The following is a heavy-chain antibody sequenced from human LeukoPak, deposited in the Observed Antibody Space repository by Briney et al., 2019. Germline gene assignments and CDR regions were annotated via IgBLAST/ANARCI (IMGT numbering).Heavy chain of an antibody. CDR2: IRYDENNK. J-gene: IGHJ5*02. D-gene: IGHD4-17*01. Sequence: GGSLRLSCAASGFTFSYYDMYWVRQAPGKGLEWAAFIRYDENNKYYADSVKGRFTISRDNAKNSLYLQMNSLRAEDTALYYCARFSYGDYIHWFDPWGQGTLVTVSS. V-gene: IGHV3-30*02. CDR3: ARFSYGDYIHWFDP. CDR1: GFTFSYYD.